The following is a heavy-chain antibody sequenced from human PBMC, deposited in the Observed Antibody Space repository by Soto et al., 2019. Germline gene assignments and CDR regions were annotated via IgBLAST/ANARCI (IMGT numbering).Heavy chain of an antibody. D-gene: IGHD4-17*01. CDR2: ISGSGGRT. CDR3: AKDRWGWGTYGDYDFNY. V-gene: IGHV3-23*01. J-gene: IGHJ4*02. Sequence: GGSLRLSCAASGFTFSSYAMSWVRQAPGKGLEWVSAISGSGGRTYYADSVKGRFTISRDNSKNTLYLQMNSLRAEDTAVYYCAKDRWGWGTYGDYDFNYWGQGTLVTVSS. CDR1: GFTFSSYA.